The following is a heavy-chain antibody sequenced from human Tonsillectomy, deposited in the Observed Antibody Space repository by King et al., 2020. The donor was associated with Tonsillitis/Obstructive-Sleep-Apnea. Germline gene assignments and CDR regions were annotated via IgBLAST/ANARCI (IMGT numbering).Heavy chain of an antibody. CDR2: IYYSGST. CDR1: GGSISSYY. CDR3: ARLNSGIVGATGEFDY. D-gene: IGHD1-26*01. J-gene: IGHJ4*02. V-gene: IGHV4-59*01. Sequence: QLQESGPGLVKPSETLSLTCTVSGGSISSYYWSWIRQPPGKGLEWIGYIYYSGSTNYNPSLKSRVTISVDTSKNQFSLELSSVTAADTAVYYCARLNSGIVGATGEFDYWGQGTLVTVSS.